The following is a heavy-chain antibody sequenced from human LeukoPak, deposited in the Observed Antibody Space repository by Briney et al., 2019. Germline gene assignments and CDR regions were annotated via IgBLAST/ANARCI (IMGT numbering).Heavy chain of an antibody. V-gene: IGHV1-46*01. Sequence: ASVKVSCKASGYTFTSYYMHWVRQAPGQGLEWMGIINPSGGSTSYAQKFQGRVTMTRNTSISTAYMELSSLRSEDTAVYYCARGPPYSSGWQLLFDPWGQGTLVTVSS. D-gene: IGHD6-19*01. CDR2: INPSGGST. CDR1: GYTFTSYY. J-gene: IGHJ5*02. CDR3: ARGPPYSSGWQLLFDP.